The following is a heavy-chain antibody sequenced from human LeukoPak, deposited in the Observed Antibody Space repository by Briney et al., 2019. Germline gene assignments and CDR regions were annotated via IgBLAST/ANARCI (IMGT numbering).Heavy chain of an antibody. J-gene: IGHJ4*02. Sequence: GGSLRLSCAASGFTFSSYAMSWVRQAPGKGLEWVSAISGSGGSTYYADSVKGRFTISRDNSKNTLYLQMNSLRAEDTAVYYCAKDNYYDSSGYYSSFDYWGQGTLATVSS. CDR1: GFTFSSYA. CDR2: ISGSGGST. V-gene: IGHV3-23*01. D-gene: IGHD3-22*01. CDR3: AKDNYYDSSGYYSSFDY.